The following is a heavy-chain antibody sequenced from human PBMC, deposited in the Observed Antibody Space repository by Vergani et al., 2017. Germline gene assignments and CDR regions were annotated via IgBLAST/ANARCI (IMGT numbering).Heavy chain of an antibody. CDR1: GGSISSGSYY. V-gene: IGHV4-61*02. J-gene: IGHJ5*02. Sequence: QVQLQESGPGLVKPSQTLSLPCTVSGGSISSGSYYWSWIRQPAGKGLEWIGRIYTSGSTNYNPSLKSRVTISVDTSKNQFSLKLSSVTAADTAVYYCARDPVGAASWFDPWGQGTLVTVSS. D-gene: IGHD6-25*01. CDR3: ARDPVGAASWFDP. CDR2: IYTSGST.